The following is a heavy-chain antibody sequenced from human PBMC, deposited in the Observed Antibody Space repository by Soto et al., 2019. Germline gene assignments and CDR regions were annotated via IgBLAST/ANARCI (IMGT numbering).Heavy chain of an antibody. CDR2: INPSGGST. CDR3: ARQSYDSSAGDAFDI. D-gene: IGHD3-22*01. J-gene: IGHJ3*02. V-gene: IGHV1-46*03. CDR1: GYTFTSYY. Sequence: GASVKVSCKASGYTFTSYYMHCARQAPGQGLEWMGIINPSGGSTSYAQKFQGRVTMTRDTSTSTVYMELSSLRSEDTAVYYCARQSYDSSAGDAFDIWGQGTMVTVSS.